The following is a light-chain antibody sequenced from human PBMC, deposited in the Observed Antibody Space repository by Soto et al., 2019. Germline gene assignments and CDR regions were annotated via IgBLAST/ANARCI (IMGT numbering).Light chain of an antibody. CDR3: NSYTSSTSYV. CDR1: SSEVGEYNY. V-gene: IGLV2-14*01. CDR2: DVG. Sequence: QSVLTQPASVSGSPGQSITISCTGTSSEVGEYNYVSWYQQHPGKTPKLIIYDVGNRPSGVSDRFSGSKSGNTASLTIPGLQAEDEADYYCNSYTSSTSYVFGTGTKVTVL. J-gene: IGLJ1*01.